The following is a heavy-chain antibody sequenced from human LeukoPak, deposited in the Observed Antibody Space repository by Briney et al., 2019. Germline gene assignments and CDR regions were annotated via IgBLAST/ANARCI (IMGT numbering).Heavy chain of an antibody. V-gene: IGHV3-74*01. J-gene: IGHJ6*02. CDR1: GFTFSNYW. CDR2: IKGDGSST. Sequence: GGSLRLSCAASGFTFSNYWMHWVRQTPGEGLVCVSLIKGDGSSTTYADSVKGRFTISRDNAKNTVYLQMNSLRAEDTAVYYCARGNYHAMDVRGQGTTVTVSS. CDR3: ARGNYHAMDV.